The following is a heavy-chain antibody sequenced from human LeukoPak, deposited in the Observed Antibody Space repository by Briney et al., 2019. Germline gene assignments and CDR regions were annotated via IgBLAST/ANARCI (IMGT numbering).Heavy chain of an antibody. CDR2: INHSGST. D-gene: IGHD3-10*01. CDR1: GGSFSGYY. CDR3: ARGRTPLKLMVRGVTHFDY. V-gene: IGHV4-34*01. J-gene: IGHJ4*02. Sequence: SETLSLTCAVYGGSFSGYYWSWIRQPPGKGLEWIGEINHSGSTNYNPSLKSRVTISVDTSKNQFSLKLSSVTAADTAVYYCARGRTPLKLMVRGVTHFDYWGQGTLVTVSS.